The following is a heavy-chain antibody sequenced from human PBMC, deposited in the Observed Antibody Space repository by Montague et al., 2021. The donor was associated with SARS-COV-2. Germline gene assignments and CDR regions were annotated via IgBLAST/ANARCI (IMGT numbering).Heavy chain of an antibody. J-gene: IGHJ4*02. Sequence: SETLSLTCTVSGGSISSYYWSWIRQPPGKGLEWIGYIYYSGSTNYNPSLKSRVTISVDTSKNQFSLKLSSATAADTAVYYCARVKRGDYYGWGVSAHFDSWGQGTLVTVSS. V-gene: IGHV4-59*01. CDR3: ARVKRGDYYGWGVSAHFDS. CDR2: IYYSGST. CDR1: GGSISSYY. D-gene: IGHD3-10*01.